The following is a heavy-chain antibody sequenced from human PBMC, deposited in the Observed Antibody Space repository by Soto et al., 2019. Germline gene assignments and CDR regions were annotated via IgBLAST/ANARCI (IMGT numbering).Heavy chain of an antibody. CDR1: GFTFSSYA. D-gene: IGHD4-17*01. V-gene: IGHV3-9*01. J-gene: IGHJ5*02. CDR2: ISWNSGSI. CDR3: AKDHYGDYEGWFDP. Sequence: GGSLRLSCAASGFTFSSYAMNRVRQAPGKGLEWVSGISWNSGSIGYADSVKGRFTISRDNAKNSLYLQMNSLRAEDTALYYCAKDHYGDYEGWFDPWGQGTLVNVSS.